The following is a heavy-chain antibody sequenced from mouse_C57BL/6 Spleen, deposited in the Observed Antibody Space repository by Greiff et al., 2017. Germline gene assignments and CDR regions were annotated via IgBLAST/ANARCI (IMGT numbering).Heavy chain of an antibody. CDR2: IDPEDGET. J-gene: IGHJ4*01. Sequence: EVKLMESGAELVKPGASVKLSCTASGFNIKDYYMHWVKQRTEQGLEWIGRIDPEDGETKYAPKFQGKATITADTSSNTAYLQLSSLTSEDTAVYYCALAYYYGSSPYAMDYWGQGTSVTVAS. CDR3: ALAYYYGSSPYAMDY. D-gene: IGHD1-1*01. V-gene: IGHV14-2*01. CDR1: GFNIKDYY.